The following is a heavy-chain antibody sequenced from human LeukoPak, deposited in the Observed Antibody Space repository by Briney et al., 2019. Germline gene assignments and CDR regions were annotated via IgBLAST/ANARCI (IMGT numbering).Heavy chain of an antibody. Sequence: PSETLSLTCTVSSDSIYSSNYYWGWIRQPPGKGLEWIGSIYYSGSTYYNSSLKSRVTISVDTSKNQFSLKLSSLTAADTAVYYCARAAYCGGDCYLFDYWGQGALVTVFS. CDR1: SDSIYSSNYY. J-gene: IGHJ4*02. CDR3: ARAAYCGGDCYLFDY. D-gene: IGHD2-21*02. CDR2: IYYSGST. V-gene: IGHV4-39*01.